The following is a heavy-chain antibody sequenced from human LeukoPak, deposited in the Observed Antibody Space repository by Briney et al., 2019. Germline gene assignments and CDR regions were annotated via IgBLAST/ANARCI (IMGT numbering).Heavy chain of an antibody. V-gene: IGHV3-30*03. CDR1: AVTFSSYG. D-gene: IGHD1-26*01. CDR3: ARGRVGADYYFDY. Sequence: GESLRLSCAASAVTFSSYGMHWVRQAPRKGLGWVAVISYDGSTKYYVDSVKGRFTISRDNSKNTLYLQMNSLRAEDTAMYYCARGRVGADYYFDYWGQGTLVTVSS. J-gene: IGHJ4*02. CDR2: ISYDGSTK.